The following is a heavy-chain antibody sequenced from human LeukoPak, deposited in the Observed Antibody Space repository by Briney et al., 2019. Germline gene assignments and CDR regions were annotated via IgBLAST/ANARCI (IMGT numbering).Heavy chain of an antibody. CDR2: IYYSGST. V-gene: IGHV4-39*01. CDR3: ARGVYNSGNFYNLDY. D-gene: IGHD3-10*01. CDR1: GGSISSSYYY. Sequence: NPSETLSLTCTVSGGSISSSYYYWGWIRQPPGKGLEWIGTIYYSGSTYYNPSLKSRVTISVDTSKNQFSLKLSSVTAADTAVYYCARGVYNSGNFYNLDYWGQGTLVTVSS. J-gene: IGHJ4*02.